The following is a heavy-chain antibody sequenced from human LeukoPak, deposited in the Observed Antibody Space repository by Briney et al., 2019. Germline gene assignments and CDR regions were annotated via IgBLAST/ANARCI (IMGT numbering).Heavy chain of an antibody. CDR1: GFTFSSYS. CDR3: ARGDNNTYYYDSSGYWN. Sequence: PGGSPRLSCAASGFTFSSYSMNWVRQAPGKGLEWVSYISSSSSTIYYADSVKGRFTISRDNAKNSLYLQMNSLRAEDTAVYYCARGDNNTYYYDSSGYWNWGQGTLVTVSS. V-gene: IGHV3-48*01. D-gene: IGHD3-22*01. CDR2: ISSSSSTI. J-gene: IGHJ4*02.